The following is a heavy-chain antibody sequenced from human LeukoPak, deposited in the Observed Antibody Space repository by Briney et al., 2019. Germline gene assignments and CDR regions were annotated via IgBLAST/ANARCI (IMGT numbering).Heavy chain of an antibody. CDR3: ATSSPRNYFDH. J-gene: IGHJ4*02. D-gene: IGHD1-14*01. V-gene: IGHV3-33*01. Sequence: GGSLRLSCVASGFIFSTYGLHWVRQSPGRGLEWVAVIWYDGSQRYYADSVKGRFTISRDDSQNTIYLRMDSLRAEDTAVYYCATSSPRNYFDHWGQGTLVTVSS. CDR1: GFIFSTYG. CDR2: IWYDGSQR.